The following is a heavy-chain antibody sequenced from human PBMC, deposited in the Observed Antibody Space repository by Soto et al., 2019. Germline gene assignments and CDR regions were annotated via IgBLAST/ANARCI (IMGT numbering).Heavy chain of an antibody. CDR1: GGSISSYY. J-gene: IGHJ4*02. CDR3: ARGRSSTSPYPIGY. V-gene: IGHV4-59*12. D-gene: IGHD2-2*01. Sequence: SETLSLTCTVSGGSISSYYWSWIRQPPGKGLEWIGYIYYSGSTYYNPSLKSRVTISVDTSKNQFSLKLSSVTAADTAVYYCARGRSSTSPYPIGYWGQGTLVTVSS. CDR2: IYYSGST.